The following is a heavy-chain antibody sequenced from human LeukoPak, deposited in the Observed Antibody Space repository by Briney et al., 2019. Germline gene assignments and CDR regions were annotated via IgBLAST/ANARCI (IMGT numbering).Heavy chain of an antibody. Sequence: GGSLRLSCAASGXTFSSYSMNWVRQAPGKGLEWVSYISSSSTIYYVDSVKGRFTISRDNAKNSLYLQLNSLRDEDTAVYYCARAENYDSSGYPRGIFDYWGQGTLVTVSS. J-gene: IGHJ4*02. V-gene: IGHV3-48*02. CDR2: ISSSSTI. CDR1: GXTFSSYS. D-gene: IGHD3-22*01. CDR3: ARAENYDSSGYPRGIFDY.